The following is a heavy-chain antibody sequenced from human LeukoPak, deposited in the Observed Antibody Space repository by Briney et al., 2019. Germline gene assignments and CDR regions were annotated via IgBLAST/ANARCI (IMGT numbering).Heavy chain of an antibody. Sequence: PSQTLSLTCTVSGGSISSGGYYWSWIRQPPGKGLEWIGYIYHSGSTCYNPSLKSRVTISVDRSKNQFSLKLSSVTAADTAVYYCARAPWLTGGHYWGQGTLVTVSS. D-gene: IGHD7-27*01. V-gene: IGHV4-30-2*01. CDR3: ARAPWLTGGHY. CDR1: GGSISSGGYY. CDR2: IYHSGST. J-gene: IGHJ4*02.